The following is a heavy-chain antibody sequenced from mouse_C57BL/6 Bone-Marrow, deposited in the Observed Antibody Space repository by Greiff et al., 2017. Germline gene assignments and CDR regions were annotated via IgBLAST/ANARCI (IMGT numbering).Heavy chain of an antibody. CDR3: ARSGPLGRSFDY. Sequence: QVQLKQSGAELVKPGASVKMSFKASGYTFTSYWITWVKQRPGQGLEWIGDIYPTSGRTNYNEKFKSKAILTVDPSSNTAYMQLSILTSEDSAVFYCARSGPLGRSFDYWGQGTTLTVSS. CDR2: IYPTSGRT. J-gene: IGHJ2*01. CDR1: GYTFTSYW. D-gene: IGHD4-1*01. V-gene: IGHV1-55*01.